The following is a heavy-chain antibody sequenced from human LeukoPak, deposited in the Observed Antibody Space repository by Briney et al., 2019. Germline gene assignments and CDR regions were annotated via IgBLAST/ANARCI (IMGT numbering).Heavy chain of an antibody. CDR1: GGSFSGYY. CDR2: INHSGGT. J-gene: IGHJ4*02. Sequence: PSETLSLTCAVYGGSFSGYYWSWIRQPPGKGLEWIGEINHSGGTNYNPSLKSRVTISVDTSKNQFSLKLSSVTAADTAVYYCARATYYDFWSGYYPRPGFDYWGQGTLVTVSS. V-gene: IGHV4-34*01. CDR3: ARATYYDFWSGYYPRPGFDY. D-gene: IGHD3-3*01.